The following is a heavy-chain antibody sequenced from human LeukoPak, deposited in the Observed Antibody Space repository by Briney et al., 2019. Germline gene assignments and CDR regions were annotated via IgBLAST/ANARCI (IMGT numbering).Heavy chain of an antibody. CDR3: ARASNLGRFLEWPTLDY. CDR1: GFTFSSYT. J-gene: IGHJ4*02. Sequence: TGGSLRLSCAASGFTFSSYTMNWVRQAPGRGLEWVSSISSSTSYIYYADSVKGRFTISRDNAKTSLYLQMNSLRAEDTAVYYCARASNLGRFLEWPTLDYWGQGTLVTVSS. D-gene: IGHD3-3*01. V-gene: IGHV3-21*04. CDR2: ISSSTSYI.